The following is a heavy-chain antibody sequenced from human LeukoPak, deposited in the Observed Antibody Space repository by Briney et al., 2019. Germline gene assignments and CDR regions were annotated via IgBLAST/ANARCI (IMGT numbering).Heavy chain of an antibody. Sequence: NGNTNYAQKLQGRVTMTTDTSTSTAYMELRSLRSDGTAVYYCARDGADIVVVPADRNGFDYWGQGTLVTVSS. D-gene: IGHD2-2*01. J-gene: IGHJ4*02. V-gene: IGHV1-18*01. CDR2: NGNT. CDR3: ARDGADIVVVPADRNGFDY.